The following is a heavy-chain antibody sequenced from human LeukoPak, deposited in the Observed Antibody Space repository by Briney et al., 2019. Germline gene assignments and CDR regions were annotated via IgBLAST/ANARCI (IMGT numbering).Heavy chain of an antibody. V-gene: IGHV4-59*01. Sequence: SETLSLTCTVSGGSISSYYWSWIRQPPGKGLEWIGYIYYSGSTNYNPSLKSRVTISVDTSKNQFSLKLSSVTAADTAVYYCARAGELFPFDYWGQGTLGTVSS. D-gene: IGHD3-10*01. CDR3: ARAGELFPFDY. CDR1: GGSISSYY. CDR2: IYYSGST. J-gene: IGHJ4*02.